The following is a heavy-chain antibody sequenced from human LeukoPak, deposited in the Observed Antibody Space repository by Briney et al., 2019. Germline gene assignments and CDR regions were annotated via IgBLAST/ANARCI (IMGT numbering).Heavy chain of an antibody. D-gene: IGHD3-10*01. J-gene: IGHJ4*02. Sequence: KSSETLSLTCAVDGGSFSGYFWSWIRQVPGKGLEWIGEVNQSGRTNYNPSLKSRVTISVDTSRNQFSLKLSSVTAADTAVYYCARHQSYGSGTYYAPFDNWGQGILVTVSS. CDR3: ARHQSYGSGTYYAPFDN. CDR1: GGSFSGYF. V-gene: IGHV4-34*01. CDR2: VNQSGRT.